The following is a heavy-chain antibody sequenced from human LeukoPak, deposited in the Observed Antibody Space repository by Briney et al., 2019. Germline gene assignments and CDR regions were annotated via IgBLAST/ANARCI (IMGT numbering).Heavy chain of an antibody. D-gene: IGHD6-19*01. CDR1: GGTFSSYA. CDR2: IIPILGIA. V-gene: IGHV1-69*04. CDR3: ARDTGVAGTPYFDY. Sequence: SVKVSCKASGGTFSSYAISWVRQAPGQGLKWMGRIIPILGIANYAQKFQGRVTITADKSTSTAYMELSSLRSEDTAVYYCARDTGVAGTPYFDYWGQGTLVTVSS. J-gene: IGHJ4*02.